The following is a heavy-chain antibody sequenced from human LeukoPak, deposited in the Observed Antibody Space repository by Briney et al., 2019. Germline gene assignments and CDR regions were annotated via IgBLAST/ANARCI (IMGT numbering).Heavy chain of an antibody. J-gene: IGHJ5*02. V-gene: IGHV3-7*01. CDR3: ARKGDRVNWFDP. Sequence: PGGSLTLSCAASGFTFSSYWMSWVRQAPGKGLEWVANIKQDGSEKYYVDSVKGRFTISRDNAKNALYLQMNSLRAEDTAVYYCARKGDRVNWFDPWGQGTLVTVSS. CDR2: IKQDGSEK. CDR1: GFTFSSYW. D-gene: IGHD3-10*01.